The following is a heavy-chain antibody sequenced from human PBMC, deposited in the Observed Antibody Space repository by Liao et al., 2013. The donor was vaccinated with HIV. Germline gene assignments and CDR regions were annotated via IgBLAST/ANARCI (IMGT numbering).Heavy chain of an antibody. CDR3: ARDNWSAEGY. V-gene: IGHV4-34*01. CDR2: INHSGST. D-gene: IGHD1-1*01. CDR1: GGSFSGYY. Sequence: QVQLQQWGAGLLKPSETLSLTCAVYGGSFSGYYWSWIRQPPGKGLEWIGEINHSGSTNYNPSLKSRVTISVDTSKNQFSLKLSSVTAADTAVYYCARDNWSAEGYWGPGTLVTVSS. J-gene: IGHJ4*02.